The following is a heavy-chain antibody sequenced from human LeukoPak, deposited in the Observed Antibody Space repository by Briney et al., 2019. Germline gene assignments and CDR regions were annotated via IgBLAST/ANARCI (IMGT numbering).Heavy chain of an antibody. J-gene: IGHJ4*02. Sequence: SETLSLTCTVSGGSISSYYWSWIRQPPGKGLEWIGYIYTSGSTNYNPSLKSRVTISVDTSKNQFSPKLSSVTAADTAVYYCARSEGYDSSGYYHFDYWGQGTLVTVSS. V-gene: IGHV4-4*09. CDR3: ARSEGYDSSGYYHFDY. CDR1: GGSISSYY. D-gene: IGHD3-22*01. CDR2: IYTSGST.